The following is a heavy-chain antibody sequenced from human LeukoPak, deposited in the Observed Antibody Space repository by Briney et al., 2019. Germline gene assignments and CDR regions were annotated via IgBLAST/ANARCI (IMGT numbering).Heavy chain of an antibody. CDR2: IKQDGSEK. J-gene: IGHJ6*03. CDR3: ARVGCSSTSCYSYYMDV. CDR1: GFTFSSYW. D-gene: IGHD2-2*01. Sequence: PGGSLRLSCAASGFTFSSYWMSWVRQAPGKGLEWVANIKQDGSEKYYVDSVKGRFTISRDNAKNSLYLQMNSLRAEDTAVYYCARVGCSSTSCYSYYMDVWGKGTTVTVSS. V-gene: IGHV3-7*01.